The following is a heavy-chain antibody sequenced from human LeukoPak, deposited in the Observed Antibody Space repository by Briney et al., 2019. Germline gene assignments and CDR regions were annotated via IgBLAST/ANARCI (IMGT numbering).Heavy chain of an antibody. Sequence: GGSPRLSCAASGFTFSSYAMHWVRQAPGKGLEYVSAISSNGGSTYYANSVKGRFTISRDNSKNTLYLQVGSLGAEDMAVYYCARGFPSPDKRPCWGQGTLVTVSS. D-gene: IGHD3-10*01. CDR3: ARGFPSPDKRPC. CDR1: GFTFSSYA. V-gene: IGHV3-64*01. J-gene: IGHJ4*02. CDR2: ISSNGGST.